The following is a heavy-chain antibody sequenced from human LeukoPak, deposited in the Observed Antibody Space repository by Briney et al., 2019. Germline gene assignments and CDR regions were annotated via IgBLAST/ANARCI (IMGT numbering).Heavy chain of an antibody. CDR3: AKDLSDSGWYLGSDY. V-gene: IGHV3-23*01. D-gene: IGHD6-19*01. Sequence: PGGSLRLSCAASGFTFNSYAMSWVRQAPEKGLEWVSDISGSGGRTNYADSVKGRFTVSRDNSKNTLYLQMNSLRADDTALYYCAKDLSDSGWYLGSDYWGQGTLVTVSS. CDR2: ISGSGGRT. J-gene: IGHJ4*02. CDR1: GFTFNSYA.